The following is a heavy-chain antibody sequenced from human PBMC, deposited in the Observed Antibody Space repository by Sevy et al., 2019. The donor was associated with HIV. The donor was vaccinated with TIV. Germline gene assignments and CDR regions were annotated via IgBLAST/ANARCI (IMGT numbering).Heavy chain of an antibody. CDR1: GFTFSSYS. CDR2: ISSSSSTI. J-gene: IGHJ6*02. Sequence: GGSLRLSCAASGFTFSSYSMNWVRQAPGKGLEWVSYISSSSSTIYYADSVKGRFTISRDNAKNSLYLQMNSLRAEYTSVYYCSRDGPQYRIAAAGYYYYYGMDVWGQGTTVTVSS. D-gene: IGHD6-13*01. CDR3: SRDGPQYRIAAAGYYYYYGMDV. V-gene: IGHV3-48*01.